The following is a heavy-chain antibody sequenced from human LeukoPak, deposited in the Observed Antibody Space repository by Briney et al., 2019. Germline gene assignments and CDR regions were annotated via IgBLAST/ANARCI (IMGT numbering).Heavy chain of an antibody. D-gene: IGHD1-26*01. Sequence: GGSLRLSCAASGFTFSSYSMNWVRQAPGKGLEWVSSISSSSSYIYYADSVKGRFTISRDNAKNSLYLQMNSLRAEDTAVYYCAPRCSGSYYFSYWGQGTVVTVSS. CDR2: ISSSSSYI. CDR3: APRCSGSYYFSY. V-gene: IGHV3-21*01. J-gene: IGHJ4*02. CDR1: GFTFSSYS.